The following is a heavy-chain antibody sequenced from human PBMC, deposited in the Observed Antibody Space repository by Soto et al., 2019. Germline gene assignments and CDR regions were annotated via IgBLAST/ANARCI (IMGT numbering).Heavy chain of an antibody. D-gene: IGHD3-10*01. V-gene: IGHV3-21*01. CDR2: ISSSSSCI. CDR1: GFTFSSYS. J-gene: IGHJ5*02. Sequence: PGGSLRLSWSASGFTFSSYSMNWVRQAPGKGLEWVSSISSSSSCIDYTDSGKDPFTIPTDNAKNSLYLQMNSLRAEDTAVYDCARAASITMVPGVTSNGFDPWGQGTLVTVSS. CDR3: ARAASITMVPGVTSNGFDP.